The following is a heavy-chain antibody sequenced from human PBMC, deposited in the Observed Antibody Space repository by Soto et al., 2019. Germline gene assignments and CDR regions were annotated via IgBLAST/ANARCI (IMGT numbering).Heavy chain of an antibody. D-gene: IGHD3-3*01. CDR3: AREDTIYDYYYYGMDV. J-gene: IGHJ6*02. Sequence: GGSLRLSCAASGFTFSSYGMHWVRQAPGKGLEWVAVIWYDGSNKYYADSVKGRFTISRDNSKNTLYLQMNSLRAEDTAVYYCAREDTIYDYYYYGMDVWGQGTTVTVSS. CDR2: IWYDGSNK. V-gene: IGHV3-33*01. CDR1: GFTFSSYG.